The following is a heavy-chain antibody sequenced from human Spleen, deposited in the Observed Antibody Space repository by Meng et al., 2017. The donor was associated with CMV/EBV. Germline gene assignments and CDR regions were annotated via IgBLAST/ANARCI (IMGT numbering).Heavy chain of an antibody. Sequence: GGSLRLSCAASGFTFSSYWMSWVRQAPGKGLEWVANIKQDGSEKYYVDSVKGRFTISRDNAKNSLYLQMNSLRAEDTAVYYCVKARGYRDYGVFDIWGQGTKVTVSS. J-gene: IGHJ3*02. V-gene: IGHV3-7*01. CDR3: VKARGYRDYGVFDI. CDR1: GFTFSSYW. D-gene: IGHD5-12*01. CDR2: IKQDGSEK.